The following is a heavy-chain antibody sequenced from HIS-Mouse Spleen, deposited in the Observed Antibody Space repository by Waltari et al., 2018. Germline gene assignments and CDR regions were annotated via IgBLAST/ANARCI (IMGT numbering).Heavy chain of an antibody. CDR2: RSYDGSQK. CDR1: GFTFSSYG. V-gene: IGHV3-30*18. J-gene: IGHJ4*02. CDR3: AKDKHHAFDY. Sequence: QVQLVESGGGVVQPGRSLRLSCAASGFTFSSYGMHWVRKAPGKGLWGVAVRSYDGSQKYYAASGKGRFTISRDNSKNTLYLQMNSLRAEDTAVYYCAKDKHHAFDYWGQGTLVTVSS.